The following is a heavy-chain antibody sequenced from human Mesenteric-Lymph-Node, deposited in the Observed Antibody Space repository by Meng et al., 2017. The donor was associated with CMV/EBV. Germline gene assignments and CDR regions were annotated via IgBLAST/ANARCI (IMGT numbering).Heavy chain of an antibody. Sequence: QGPLQQWGAGLLTPSETLSLTFAVYGGSFSGYYWSWIRQPPGKGLEWIGEINHSGSTNYNPSLKSRVTISVDTSKNQFSLKLSSVTAADTAVYYCARHQRWLKSEGGFNYWGQGTLVTVSS. J-gene: IGHJ4*02. CDR2: INHSGST. V-gene: IGHV4-34*01. CDR3: ARHQRWLKSEGGFNY. CDR1: GGSFSGYY. D-gene: IGHD4-23*01.